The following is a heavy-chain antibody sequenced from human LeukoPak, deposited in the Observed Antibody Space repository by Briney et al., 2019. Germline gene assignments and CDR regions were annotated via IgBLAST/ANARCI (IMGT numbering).Heavy chain of an antibody. Sequence: GASVKVSCKASGYTFTGYYMHWVRQAPGQGLEWMGWINPNSGGTDYAQKFQGRVTMTRDTSISTAYMELSRLRSDDTVVYYCARAYYGDYSFDIWGQGTMVTVSS. J-gene: IGHJ3*02. CDR3: ARAYYGDYSFDI. CDR1: GYTFTGYY. CDR2: INPNSGGT. V-gene: IGHV1-2*02. D-gene: IGHD4-17*01.